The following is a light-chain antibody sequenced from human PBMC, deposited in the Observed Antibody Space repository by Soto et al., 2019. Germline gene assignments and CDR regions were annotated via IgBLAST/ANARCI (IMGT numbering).Light chain of an antibody. CDR2: GVS. Sequence: VLTQSPATLSVSPGESATLSCRASQSVSDNLAWYQQKPGRAPRLLIYGVSTGATGIPARFRGSGSGTEFTLTISSLQSEDSAVYYCQQHNTWPLSFGGGTKVEIK. J-gene: IGKJ4*01. V-gene: IGKV3-15*01. CDR1: QSVSDN. CDR3: QQHNTWPLS.